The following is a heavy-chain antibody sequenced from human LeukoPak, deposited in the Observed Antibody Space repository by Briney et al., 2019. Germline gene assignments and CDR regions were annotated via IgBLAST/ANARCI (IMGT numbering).Heavy chain of an antibody. CDR2: ITSSGSTI. J-gene: IGHJ4*02. Sequence: GGSLRLSCAASGFTFNTYEMNWVRQAPGKGLEWVSYITSSGSTIFYADSVKGRFTISRDNAKNSLYLQMKSLRAEDTAVYYCARESGSSSKRFDYWGQGTLVTVSS. CDR3: ARESGSSSKRFDY. CDR1: GFTFNTYE. V-gene: IGHV3-48*03. D-gene: IGHD1-26*01.